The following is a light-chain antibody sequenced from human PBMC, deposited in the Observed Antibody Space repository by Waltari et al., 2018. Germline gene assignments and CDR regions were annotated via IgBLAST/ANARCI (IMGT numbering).Light chain of an antibody. CDR3: CSYAGTWV. V-gene: IGLV2-11*01. J-gene: IGLJ3*02. CDR1: GSDVGDYNY. Sequence: QSALTQPRSVSGSPGQSVTISCTGSGSDVGDYNYVSWYQQHPGKAPKVVIYDVTKRPSGVPHRFSGSSSGNSASLTISGLQAEDEADYYCCSYAGTWVFGGGTKLTVL. CDR2: DVT.